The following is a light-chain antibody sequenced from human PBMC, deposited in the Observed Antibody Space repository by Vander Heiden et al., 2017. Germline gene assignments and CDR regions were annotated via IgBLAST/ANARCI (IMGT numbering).Light chain of an antibody. CDR1: SSDVGSYNS. CDR3: CSFTGSSPDYV. V-gene: IGLV2-23*01. CDR2: EGS. Sequence: QSALTQPASVSGSPGQSITISCTGTSSDVGSYNSVSWYQQDPGKAPKLMIYEGSKRPSGVSNRFSGSKSGNTASLTISGLQAEDEADYYCCSFTGSSPDYVFGTGTKVTVL. J-gene: IGLJ1*01.